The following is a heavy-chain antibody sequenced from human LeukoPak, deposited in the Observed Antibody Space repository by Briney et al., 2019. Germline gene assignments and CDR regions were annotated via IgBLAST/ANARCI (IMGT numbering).Heavy chain of an antibody. CDR1: GSTFSSYG. D-gene: IGHD5-18*01. J-gene: IGHJ4*02. CDR3: ARDRGRIQLWLPY. Sequence: PGGSLRLSCAASGSTFSSYGMHWVRQAPGKGLEWVAVISYDGSNKYYADSVKGRFTISRDNSKNTLYLQMNSLRAEDTAVYYCARDRGRIQLWLPYWGQGTLVTVSS. V-gene: IGHV3-30*03. CDR2: ISYDGSNK.